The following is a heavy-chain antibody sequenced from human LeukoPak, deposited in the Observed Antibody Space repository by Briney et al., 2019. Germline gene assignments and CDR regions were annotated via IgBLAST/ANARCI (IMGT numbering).Heavy chain of an antibody. J-gene: IGHJ6*02. CDR3: AKRSGYYGPGSRYYYYGMDV. CDR2: ISGGST. Sequence: GGSLRLSCAASGFTVSSNEMSWVRQAPGKGLEWVSVISGGSTYYADSRKGRFTISRDNSKNTLHLQMNSLRAEDTAVYYCAKRSGYYGPGSRYYYYGMDVWGQGTTVTVSS. V-gene: IGHV3-38-3*01. D-gene: IGHD3-10*01. CDR1: GFTVSSNE.